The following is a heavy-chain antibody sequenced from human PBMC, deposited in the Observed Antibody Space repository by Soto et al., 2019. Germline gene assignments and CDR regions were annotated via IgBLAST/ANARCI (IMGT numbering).Heavy chain of an antibody. J-gene: IGHJ4*02. CDR1: GFTFSSYG. V-gene: IGHV3-30*03. CDR3: ATDAGVRGATMDY. D-gene: IGHD1-26*01. CDR2: ISYDGSKK. Sequence: QVQLVESGGGVVQPGRSLRLSCAASGFTFSSYGMHWVRQAPGKGLEWVAVISYDGSKKNHADSVKGRFTISRDNSKNTLSLEMNSLRAEDTAVYYCATDAGVRGATMDYWGQGTLVTVSS.